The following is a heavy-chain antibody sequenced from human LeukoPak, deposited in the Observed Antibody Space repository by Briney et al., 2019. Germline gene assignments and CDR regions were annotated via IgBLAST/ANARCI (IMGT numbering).Heavy chain of an antibody. CDR3: ARGPLWYYFDY. CDR1: GGSISSGSYY. D-gene: IGHD2-8*02. CDR2: IYTSGST. J-gene: IGHJ4*02. Sequence: PSETLSLTCTLSGGSISSGSYYWSWLRQPAGKGLEWIGRIYTSGSTNYNPSLKSRVTISVDTSKNQFSLKLSSVTAADTAVYYCARGPLWYYFDYWGQGTLVTVSS. V-gene: IGHV4-61*02.